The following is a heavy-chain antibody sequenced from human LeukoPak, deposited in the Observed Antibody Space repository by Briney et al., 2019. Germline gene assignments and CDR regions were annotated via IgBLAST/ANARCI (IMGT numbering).Heavy chain of an antibody. Sequence: GGSLRLSCAASGFTFDNYAMNWVRQVPGKGLEWISLISWNSGTIGYADSVKGRFTISRDNAKNSLYLQMNSLRAEDTAVYYRAREYSSSSGRSFDYWGQGTLVTVSS. V-gene: IGHV3-9*01. CDR1: GFTFDNYA. D-gene: IGHD6-6*01. CDR2: ISWNSGTI. CDR3: AREYSSSSGRSFDY. J-gene: IGHJ4*02.